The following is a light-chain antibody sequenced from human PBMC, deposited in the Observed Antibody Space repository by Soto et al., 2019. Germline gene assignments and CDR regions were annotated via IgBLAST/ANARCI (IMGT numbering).Light chain of an antibody. CDR2: GAS. Sequence: EIVWTQYPGTLSLSPGVRATLACRASQSVSSSYLAWYQQKPGQAPRLLIYGASSRATGIPDRFSGSGSGTVFSLTISRLEHEACAVYYCQLYDSSLTWTFGQGTKVELK. J-gene: IGKJ1*01. CDR1: QSVSSSY. CDR3: QLYDSSLTWT. V-gene: IGKV3-20*01.